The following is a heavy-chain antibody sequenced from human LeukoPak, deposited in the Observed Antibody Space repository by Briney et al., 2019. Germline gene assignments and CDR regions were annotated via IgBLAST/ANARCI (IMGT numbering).Heavy chain of an antibody. Sequence: ASVKVSCKASGYTFTDNLLHWVRQAPGQGLEWMGCINPKNGGTNYAQKFQGRVTMTRATSISTVYMELRSLRSDDAAVYYCARESMGAPNGFWSGYYSDYYYYMDVWGKGTTVIVSS. V-gene: IGHV1-2*02. CDR1: GYTFTDNL. J-gene: IGHJ6*03. CDR2: INPKNGGT. D-gene: IGHD3-3*01. CDR3: ARESMGAPNGFWSGYYSDYYYYMDV.